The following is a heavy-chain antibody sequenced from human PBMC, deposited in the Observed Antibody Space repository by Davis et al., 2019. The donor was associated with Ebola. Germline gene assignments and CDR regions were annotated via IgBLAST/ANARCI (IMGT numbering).Heavy chain of an antibody. D-gene: IGHD6-13*01. Sequence: SVKVSCKASGGTFSSYAISWVRQAPGQGLEWMGGIIPIFGTANYAQKFQGRVTITADESTSTAYMELSSLRSEDTAVYCCASSRTNIAAAGMNWFDPWGQGTLVTVSS. CDR2: IIPIFGTA. J-gene: IGHJ5*02. CDR1: GGTFSSYA. V-gene: IGHV1-69*13. CDR3: ASSRTNIAAAGMNWFDP.